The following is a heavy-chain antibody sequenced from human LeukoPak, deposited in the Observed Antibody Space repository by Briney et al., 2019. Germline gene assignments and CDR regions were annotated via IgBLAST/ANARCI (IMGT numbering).Heavy chain of an antibody. D-gene: IGHD3-16*02. CDR1: GFTFSSYW. J-gene: IGHJ3*02. CDR3: ARGGPYDYIWGSCRDDAFDI. V-gene: IGHV3-7*01. CDR2: IKQDGSEK. Sequence: PGGSLRLSCAASGFTFSSYWMSWVRQAPGKGLEWVANIKQDGSEKYYVDSVKGRFTISRDNAKNSLYLQMNSLRAEDTAVYYCARGGPYDYIWGSCRDDAFDIWGQGTMVTVSS.